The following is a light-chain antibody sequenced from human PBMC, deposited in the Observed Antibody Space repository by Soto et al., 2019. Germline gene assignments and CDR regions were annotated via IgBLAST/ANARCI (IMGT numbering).Light chain of an antibody. J-gene: IGKJ4*01. Sequence: IQLTQSPSSLSASVGDSVTITCRASQGISSYLAWYQQKPEKAPKLLIYAASTLQSGVPSRFSGSGSGTDFTLTISSLQPEDFATYYCQQLNSYPLTFGGGTKVEIK. CDR3: QQLNSYPLT. CDR1: QGISSY. CDR2: AAS. V-gene: IGKV1-9*01.